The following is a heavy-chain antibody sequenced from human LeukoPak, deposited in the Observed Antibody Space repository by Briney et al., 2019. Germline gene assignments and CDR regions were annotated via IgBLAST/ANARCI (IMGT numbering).Heavy chain of an antibody. D-gene: IGHD2-21*01. CDR3: AGEGEYGDSYS. CDR2: IYRGRT. V-gene: IGHV4-30-2*01. CDR1: GGSVSSGSYY. Sequence: SETLSLTCTVSGGSVSSGSYYWNWIRQAPGKGPEWIGNIYRGRTRLNPSLTSRVAISVDMSKSQVSLSLTSVTAADTAIYYCAGEGEYGDSYSWGQGALVIVSA. J-gene: IGHJ5*02.